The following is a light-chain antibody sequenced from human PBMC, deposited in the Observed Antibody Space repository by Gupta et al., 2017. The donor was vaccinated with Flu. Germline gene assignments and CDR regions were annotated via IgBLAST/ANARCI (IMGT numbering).Light chain of an antibody. CDR1: QGISNY. J-gene: IGKJ4*01. V-gene: IGKV1D-8*01. Sequence: KVTRNCWQSQGISNYLTWYQQKPGKAPELLISSTSTLQSGVPSRFSGSASGTDFTLTISYLQSEDFATYYCQQYYSFPPTFGGGTKVTIK. CDR3: QQYYSFPPT. CDR2: STS.